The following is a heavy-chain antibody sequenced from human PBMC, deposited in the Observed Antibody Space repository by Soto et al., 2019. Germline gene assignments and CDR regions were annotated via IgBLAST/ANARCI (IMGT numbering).Heavy chain of an antibody. D-gene: IGHD2-2*01. CDR3: ARGRGYCSSSSCFYYFDY. J-gene: IGHJ4*02. Sequence: SEALALTCADYGGSFSGYYWSWIRQPPGKGLEWIGEINHSGSTNYNPSLKSRVTISVDTSKNQFSLKLSSVTAADTAVYYCARGRGYCSSSSCFYYFDYWGQGTLVTVSS. CDR2: INHSGST. V-gene: IGHV4-34*01. CDR1: GGSFSGYY.